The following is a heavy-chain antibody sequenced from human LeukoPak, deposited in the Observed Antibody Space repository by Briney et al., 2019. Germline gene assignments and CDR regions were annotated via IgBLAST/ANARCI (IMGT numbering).Heavy chain of an antibody. CDR2: ISAYNGNT. V-gene: IGHV1-18*01. CDR1: GYTFTSYG. D-gene: IGHD5-18*01. J-gene: IGHJ4*02. Sequence: ASVKVSCKASGYTFTSYGISWVRQAPGQGLEWMGWISAYNGNTNYAQKLQGRVTMTTDTSTSTAYMELRSLRSDDTAVYYCARSQIQLHLPWYFDYWGQGILVTVSS. CDR3: ARSQIQLHLPWYFDY.